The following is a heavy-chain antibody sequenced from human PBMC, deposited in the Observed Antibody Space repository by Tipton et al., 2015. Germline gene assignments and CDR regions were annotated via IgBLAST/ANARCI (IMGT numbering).Heavy chain of an antibody. D-gene: IGHD3-10*01. J-gene: IGHJ3*02. CDR1: GGSFSGYY. CDR3: ARGPVLPGSGSFFAFDI. Sequence: TLSLTCGIFGGSFSGYYWSWIRQSPGKGLEWIGEINQDGSTNSNPSLKSRDTISVDTSKNRFSLKLTSVTAADTAVYWCARGPVLPGSGSFFAFDIWGQGTEVTVSS. V-gene: IGHV4-34*01. CDR2: INQDGST.